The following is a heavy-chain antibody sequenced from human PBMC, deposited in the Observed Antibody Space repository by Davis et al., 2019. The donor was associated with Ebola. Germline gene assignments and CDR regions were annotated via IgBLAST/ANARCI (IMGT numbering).Heavy chain of an antibody. Sequence: PSETLSLTCAVYGESLSGYYGTWIRQPPGKGLDWIGYIYYSGRTVYNPSLESRVTMSVDTSKKQLSLRLTSVTAADTAIYFCARGAGQLPYYYDFWGQGTLVTVSS. D-gene: IGHD3-16*01. V-gene: IGHV4-59*01. CDR2: IYYSGRT. CDR1: GESLSGYY. CDR3: ARGAGQLPYYYDF. J-gene: IGHJ4*02.